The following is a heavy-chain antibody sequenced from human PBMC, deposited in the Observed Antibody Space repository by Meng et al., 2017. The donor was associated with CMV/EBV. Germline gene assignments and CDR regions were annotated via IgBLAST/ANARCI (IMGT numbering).Heavy chain of an antibody. CDR2: IYYSGST. J-gene: IGHJ4*02. CDR3: ARDNRRGGVDY. D-gene: IGHD3-3*01. Sequence: QVQLQESGPGRGKPSQILSLTCTVSGGSISSGDYYWSWIRRPPGKGLEWIGYIYYSGSTYYNPSLKSRVTISVDTSKNQFSLKLSSVTAADTAVYYCARDNRRGGVDYWGQGTLVTVSS. CDR1: GGSISSGDYY. V-gene: IGHV4-30-4*08.